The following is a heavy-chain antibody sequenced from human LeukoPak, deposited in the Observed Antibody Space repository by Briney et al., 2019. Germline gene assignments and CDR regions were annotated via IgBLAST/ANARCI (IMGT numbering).Heavy chain of an antibody. Sequence: GASVKVSCKASGGTLSSYAISWVRQAPGQGLEWMGGIIPIFGTANYAQKFQGRVTITTDESTSTAYMELSSLRSEDTAVYYCARGNSSSLPLFDYWGQGTLVTVSS. J-gene: IGHJ4*02. CDR2: IIPIFGTA. D-gene: IGHD6-13*01. V-gene: IGHV1-69*05. CDR1: GGTLSSYA. CDR3: ARGNSSSLPLFDY.